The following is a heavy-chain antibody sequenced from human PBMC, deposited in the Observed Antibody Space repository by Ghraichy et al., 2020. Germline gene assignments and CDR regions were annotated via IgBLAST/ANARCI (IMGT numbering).Heavy chain of an antibody. Sequence: RLSCTASGFTFGDYAMSWFRQAPGKGLEWVGFIRSKAYGGTTEYAASVKGRFTISRDDSKSIAYLQMNSLKTEDTAVYYCTRNYYDSSGYYPADYWGQGTLVTVSS. D-gene: IGHD3-22*01. CDR3: TRNYYDSSGYYPADY. V-gene: IGHV3-49*03. J-gene: IGHJ4*02. CDR2: IRSKAYGGTT. CDR1: GFTFGDYA.